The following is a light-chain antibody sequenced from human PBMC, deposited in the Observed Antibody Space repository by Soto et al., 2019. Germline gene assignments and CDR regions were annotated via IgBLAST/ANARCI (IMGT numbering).Light chain of an antibody. V-gene: IGKV3-15*01. J-gene: IGKJ1*01. CDR2: GAY. Sequence: EIVMTQSPATLSVSPGERATLSCRASQSVSNNLAWYQQKPGQAPRLLIYGAYTRATGIPARFSGSGSVTEFTLTISSLQSEDFAVYYCQQYNVWPLWTFGQGTKVEIK. CDR3: QQYNVWPLWT. CDR1: QSVSNN.